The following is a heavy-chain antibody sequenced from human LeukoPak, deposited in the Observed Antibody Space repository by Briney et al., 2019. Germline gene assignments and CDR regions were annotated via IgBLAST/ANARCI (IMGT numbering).Heavy chain of an antibody. CDR2: ITDSGGST. CDR3: AKGSSSSRPYYFDF. V-gene: IGHV3-23*01. J-gene: IGHJ4*02. Sequence: GGSLRLSCAASGFSFSSYAMSWVRQAPGKGLGWVSAITDSGGSTYHADSVKGRFTISRDNSKNTLFLQMNSLRVEDTAIYYCAKGSSSSRPYYFDFWGQGTLVTVSS. CDR1: GFSFSSYA. D-gene: IGHD6-6*01.